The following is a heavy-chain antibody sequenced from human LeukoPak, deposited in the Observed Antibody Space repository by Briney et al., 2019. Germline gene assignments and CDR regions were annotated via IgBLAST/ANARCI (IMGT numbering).Heavy chain of an antibody. CDR1: GYTFTSYW. CDR2: IYPGDSDT. CDR3: ALMVRGVIVYFDY. Sequence: PGESLTISCTGSGYTFTSYWIGWVRQMPGKGLEWMGIIYPGDSDTRYSPSFQGQVTISADRSISTAYLQWSSLKASDTAMYYCALMVRGVIVYFDYWGQGTLVTVSS. J-gene: IGHJ4*02. V-gene: IGHV5-51*03. D-gene: IGHD3-10*01.